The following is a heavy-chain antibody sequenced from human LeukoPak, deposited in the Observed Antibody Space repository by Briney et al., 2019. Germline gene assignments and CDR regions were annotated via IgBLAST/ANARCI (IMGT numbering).Heavy chain of an antibody. CDR3: ARGVYIAAAQYGY. V-gene: IGHV4-34*01. CDR2: INHSGST. J-gene: IGHJ4*02. Sequence: KSSETLSLTCAVYGGSFSGYYWSWIRQPPGEGLEWIGEINHSGSTNYNPSLKSRVTISVDTSKNQFSLKLSSVTAADTAVYYCARGVYIAAAQYGYWGQGTLVTVSS. D-gene: IGHD6-13*01. CDR1: GGSFSGYY.